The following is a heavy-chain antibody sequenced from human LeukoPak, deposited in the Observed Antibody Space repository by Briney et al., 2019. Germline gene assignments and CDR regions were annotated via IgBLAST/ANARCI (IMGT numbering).Heavy chain of an antibody. V-gene: IGHV4-61*02. J-gene: IGHJ3*02. Sequence: SETLSLTCTVSGGSISSGTYYWSWIRQPAGKGLEWIGRIYTSGSTNYNPSLKSRITISVDTSKNQFSLKLSSVTAADTAVYYCARALGAFDIWGQGTMVTVSS. CDR1: GGSISSGTYY. CDR3: ARALGAFDI. CDR2: IYTSGST.